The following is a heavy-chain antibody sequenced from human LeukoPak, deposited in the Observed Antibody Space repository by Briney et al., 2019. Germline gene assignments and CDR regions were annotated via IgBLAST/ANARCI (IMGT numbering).Heavy chain of an antibody. J-gene: IGHJ4*02. CDR2: IKQDGGRQ. Sequence: GGSLRLSCAASGFTFSSYWMSWVRQAPGKGLEWVANIKQDGGRQYYVDSVKGRFTISRDNAKNSLYLQMDSLRAGDTAVYYCARAAYCGSDCYYCHDYWGQGTLVTVSS. CDR3: ARAAYCGSDCYYCHDY. D-gene: IGHD2-21*02. CDR1: GFTFSSYW. V-gene: IGHV3-7*01.